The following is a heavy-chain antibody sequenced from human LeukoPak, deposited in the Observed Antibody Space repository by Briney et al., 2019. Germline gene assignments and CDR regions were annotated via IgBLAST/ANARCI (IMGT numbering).Heavy chain of an antibody. Sequence: GASVKVSCKASGYTFTSYYMHWVRQAPGQGLEWMGIINPSGGSTSYAQKFQGRVTITADESTSTAYMELSSLRSEDTAVYYCARDRCSGGSCYSVGEYFDYWGQGTLVTVSS. CDR2: INPSGGST. V-gene: IGHV1-46*01. CDR1: GYTFTSYY. J-gene: IGHJ4*02. D-gene: IGHD2-15*01. CDR3: ARDRCSGGSCYSVGEYFDY.